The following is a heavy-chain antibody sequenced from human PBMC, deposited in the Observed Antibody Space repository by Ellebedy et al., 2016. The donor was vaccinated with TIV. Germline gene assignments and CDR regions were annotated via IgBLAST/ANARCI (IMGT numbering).Heavy chain of an antibody. V-gene: IGHV5-10-1*01. J-gene: IGHJ5*02. CDR1: GYSFTNYY. Sequence: GESLKISCKGSGYSFTNYYISWVRQMPGKGLEWMGRIDPGDSYNIYSPSFQGHVTISADKAISTAYLQWSSLRASDTAMYYCARTSGYSGNWGLDLWGQGTLVTVSS. CDR3: ARTSGYSGNWGLDL. CDR2: IDPGDSYN. D-gene: IGHD6-13*01.